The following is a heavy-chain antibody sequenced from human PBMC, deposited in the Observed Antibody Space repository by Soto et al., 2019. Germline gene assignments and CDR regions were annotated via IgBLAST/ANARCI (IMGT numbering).Heavy chain of an antibody. D-gene: IGHD6-19*01. CDR2: IYYSGST. CDR3: PRHQHIAVAGNYYFDY. J-gene: IGHJ4*02. V-gene: IGHV4-59*08. Sequence: QVQLQESGPGLVKPSETLSLTCTVSGGSISSYYWSWIRQPPGKGLEWIGYIYYSGSTNYNPSLKSRVTISVDTSKNQFSLKLSSVTAADTAVYYCPRHQHIAVAGNYYFDYWGQGTLVTVSS. CDR1: GGSISSYY.